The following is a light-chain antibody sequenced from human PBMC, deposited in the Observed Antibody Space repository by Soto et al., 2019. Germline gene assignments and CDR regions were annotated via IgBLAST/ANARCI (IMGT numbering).Light chain of an antibody. CDR2: EGN. CDR1: NSDVVTYIY. J-gene: IGLJ3*02. Sequence: QSALTQPASVSGSPGQSITISCTGSNSDVVTYIYVSWYQQHPGKAPKLMIYEGNKRPSGASNRFSGSKSGNTASLTISGLQAEDEADYYCCSYAGDSTYWVFGGGTQLTVL. V-gene: IGLV2-23*01. CDR3: CSYAGDSTYWV.